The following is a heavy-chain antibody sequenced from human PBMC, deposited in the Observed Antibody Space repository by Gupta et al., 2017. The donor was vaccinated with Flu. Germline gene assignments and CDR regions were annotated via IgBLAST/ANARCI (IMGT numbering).Heavy chain of an antibody. CDR3: ARVSVAGRYYYYGMDV. CDR2: IYYSGST. V-gene: IGHV4-59*01. CDR1: GGSISSYY. J-gene: IGHJ6*02. D-gene: IGHD6-19*01. Sequence: QVQLQESGPGLVKPSETLSLTCTVSGGSISSYYWSWIRQPPGKGLEWIGYIYYSGSTNYNPSLKSRVTISVDTSKNQFSLKLSSVTAADTAVYYCARVSVAGRYYYYGMDVWGQGTTVTVSS.